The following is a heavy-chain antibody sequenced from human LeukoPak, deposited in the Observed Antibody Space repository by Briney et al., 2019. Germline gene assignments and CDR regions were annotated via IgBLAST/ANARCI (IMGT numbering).Heavy chain of an antibody. D-gene: IGHD3-22*01. V-gene: IGHV3-11*01. J-gene: IGHJ4*02. CDR3: ARDYYDSSDYYFDS. Sequence: GGSLRLSCTASGFTYSDYYMSWIRQAPGKGLEWLSYISGGGGSIYYVDSVKGRFTISRDNAQNSLYLQINNLRDEDTAVYYCARDYYDSSDYYFDSWGQGTLVTVSA. CDR2: ISGGGGSI. CDR1: GFTYSDYY.